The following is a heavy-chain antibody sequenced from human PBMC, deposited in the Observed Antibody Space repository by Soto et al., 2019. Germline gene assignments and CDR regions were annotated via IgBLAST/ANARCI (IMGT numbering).Heavy chain of an antibody. D-gene: IGHD3-22*01. CDR1: GGTFSSYG. V-gene: IGHV1-69*01. CDR2: IIPIFGTA. CDR3: ARGQGYYHGRGYYVVLYYFDS. Sequence: QVQLVQSGAEVKKPGSSVKVSCKASGGTFSSYGISWVRQAPGQGLEWMGGIIPIFGTANYPQKFQGRVTITADESTRTAYMELSSLRSDDTAVYYCARGQGYYHGRGYYVVLYYFDSWGQGTLVTVSS. J-gene: IGHJ4*02.